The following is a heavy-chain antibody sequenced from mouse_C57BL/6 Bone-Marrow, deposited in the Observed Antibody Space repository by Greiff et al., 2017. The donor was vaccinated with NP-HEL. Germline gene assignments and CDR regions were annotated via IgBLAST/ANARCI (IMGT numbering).Heavy chain of an antibody. Sequence: EVKLMESGGGLVQPGGSLKLSCAASGFTFSDYYMYWVRQTPEKRLEWVAYISNGGGSTYYPDTVKGRFTISRDNAKNTLYLQLSRLKSEDTAMYASARREYYSGGSSLDYWGQGTTLTVSA. J-gene: IGHJ2*01. CDR1: GFTFSDYY. V-gene: IGHV5-12*01. CDR3: ARREYYSGGSSLDY. D-gene: IGHD1-1*02. CDR2: ISNGGGST.